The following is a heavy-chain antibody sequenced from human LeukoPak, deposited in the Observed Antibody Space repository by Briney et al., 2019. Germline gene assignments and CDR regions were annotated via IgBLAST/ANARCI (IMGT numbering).Heavy chain of an antibody. J-gene: IGHJ4*02. CDR1: GFTFSGYK. CDR3: VRKFDY. Sequence: GGSLRPSCEASGFTFSGYKMNWVRQAPRKGLEWVSHISRSSSTIYYADSVKGRFTISRDNAKNSLYLQMNSLRDEDAAVYYCVRKFDYWGQGILVAVSS. V-gene: IGHV3-48*02. CDR2: ISRSSSTI.